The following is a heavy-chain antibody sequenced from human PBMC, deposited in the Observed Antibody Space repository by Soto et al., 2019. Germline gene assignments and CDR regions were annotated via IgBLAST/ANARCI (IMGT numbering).Heavy chain of an antibody. Sequence: QVTFKESGPVLVKPTETLTLTCTVSGFSLSNARMGVSWIRQPPGKALEWLAHIFSNDEKSYSTSLKSRLTISKDTSKSQVVLTMTNMDPVDTATYYCARIRLYSGYDRPFDYWGQGTLVTVSS. D-gene: IGHD5-12*01. CDR2: IFSNDEK. CDR1: GFSLSNARMG. J-gene: IGHJ4*02. V-gene: IGHV2-26*01. CDR3: ARIRLYSGYDRPFDY.